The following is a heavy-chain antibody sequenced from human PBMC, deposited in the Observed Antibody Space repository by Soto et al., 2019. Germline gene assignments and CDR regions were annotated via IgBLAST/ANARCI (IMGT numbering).Heavy chain of an antibody. J-gene: IGHJ4*02. CDR2: IFYSGST. CDR3: ARNSVSKKIDF. V-gene: IGHV4-31*03. Sequence: PSETLSLTCSVSGGSINSGGYYWTWIRQHPGKGLEWIGNIFYSGSTSHNPSLTSRLTISIDTSKTHFSLRLTSVTAADTAVYYCARNSVSKKIDFWGQGTLVTVSS. D-gene: IGHD1-26*01. CDR1: GGSINSGGYY.